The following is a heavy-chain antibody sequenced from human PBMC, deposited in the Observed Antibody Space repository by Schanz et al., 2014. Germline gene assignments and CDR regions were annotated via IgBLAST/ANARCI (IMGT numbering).Heavy chain of an antibody. J-gene: IGHJ3*02. V-gene: IGHV1-2*06. CDR1: GYTFTDYY. CDR2: INLNSGGT. CDR3: ARDIQYHYDTSGPVGAFDI. Sequence: QVQLVQSGAEVKKPGASVKVSCKASGYTFTDYYIHWVRQAPGQGLEWMGRINLNSGGTNYAQKFQGRVTMTRDTSISTAHMELSRLRFDDTAVYYCARDIQYHYDTSGPVGAFDIWGQGTVVTVSS. D-gene: IGHD3-22*01.